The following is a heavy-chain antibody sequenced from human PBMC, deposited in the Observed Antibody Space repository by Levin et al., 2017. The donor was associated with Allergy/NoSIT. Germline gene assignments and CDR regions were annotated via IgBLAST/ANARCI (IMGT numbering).Heavy chain of an antibody. CDR3: AKDRADSSTSDFDY. CDR2: ISSDGTNK. D-gene: IGHD6-13*01. CDR1: GFTFSSSG. V-gene: IGHV3-30*18. Sequence: LSLTCAASGFTFSSSGMHWVRQPPGKGLEWVAVISSDGTNKYYADSVKGQFTVSRDNSKSTLFLQMNSLRAEDTAMYYCAKDRADSSTSDFDYWGQGTLVTVSS. J-gene: IGHJ4*02.